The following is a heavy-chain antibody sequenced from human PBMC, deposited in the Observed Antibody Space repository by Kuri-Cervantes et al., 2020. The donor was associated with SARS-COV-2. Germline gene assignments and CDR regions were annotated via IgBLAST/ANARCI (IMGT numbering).Heavy chain of an antibody. CDR2: IKVDGSEK. V-gene: IGHV3-7*01. Sequence: GGSLRLSCAASGFTFSTYWMTWVRQSPGKGLEWVADIKVDGSEKYYVDSVKGRFTISRDNAKNSLYLQMNSLRAEDTAVYYCARGKPFDYWGQGTLVTVSS. CDR3: ARGKPFDY. J-gene: IGHJ4*02. CDR1: GFTFSTYW.